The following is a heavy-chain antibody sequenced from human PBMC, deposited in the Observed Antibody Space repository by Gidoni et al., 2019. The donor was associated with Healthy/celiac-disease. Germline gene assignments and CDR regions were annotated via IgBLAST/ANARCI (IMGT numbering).Heavy chain of an antibody. CDR2: IRSKAYGGTT. V-gene: IGHV3-49*03. CDR1: GFTFGDYA. D-gene: IGHD6-6*01. Sequence: EVQLVESGGGLVQPGRSLRLSCTASGFTFGDYAMSWFRQAPGKGLEWVGFIRSKAYGGTTEYAASVKGRFTISRDDSKSIAYLQMNSLKTEDTAVYYCSSSSFTNYYYDYGMDVWGQGTTVTVSS. CDR3: SSSSFTNYYYDYGMDV. J-gene: IGHJ6*02.